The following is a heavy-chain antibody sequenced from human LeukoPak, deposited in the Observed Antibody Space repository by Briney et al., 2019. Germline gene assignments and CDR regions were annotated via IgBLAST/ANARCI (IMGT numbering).Heavy chain of an antibody. J-gene: IGHJ5*02. CDR2: ISGSGGNT. Sequence: PGGSLRLSCAASGFTFSSYGMHWVRQAPGKGLEWVSAISGSGGNTYYADSVKGRFTISRDNSKNTLYLQMNSLRAEDTAIYYCAGHIVAVTVYLLDPWGQGTLVTVSS. CDR1: GFTFSSYG. CDR3: AGHIVAVTVYLLDP. D-gene: IGHD2-21*02. V-gene: IGHV3-23*01.